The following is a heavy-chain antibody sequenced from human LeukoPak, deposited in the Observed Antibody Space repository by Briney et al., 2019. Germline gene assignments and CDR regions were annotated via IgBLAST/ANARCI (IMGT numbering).Heavy chain of an antibody. Sequence: GGSLRLSCAASGLNFSSYGMHWVRQAPGKGLEWVALIWYDGSNTYYADSVKGRFTISRDNSKNTLYLQMNSLRAEDTAIYYCARTTPQLDYCGRGTLVTVSS. D-gene: IGHD4-17*01. V-gene: IGHV3-33*01. CDR2: IWYDGSNT. J-gene: IGHJ4*02. CDR1: GLNFSSYG. CDR3: ARTTPQLDY.